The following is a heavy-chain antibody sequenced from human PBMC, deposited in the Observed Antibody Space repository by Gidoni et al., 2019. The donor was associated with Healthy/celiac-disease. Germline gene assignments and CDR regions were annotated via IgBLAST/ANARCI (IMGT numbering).Heavy chain of an antibody. CDR2: SKQDGSEK. D-gene: IGHD3-3*01. J-gene: IGHJ6*02. CDR1: GFTFSSYW. CDR3: ARDLNFWSGYLYGMDV. Sequence: EVQLVESGGGLVQPGGSLRLPCAASGFTFSSYWMSGVRQAPGKGLEWVANSKQDGSEKYYVDSVKGRFTISRDNAKNSLYLQMNSLGAEDTAVYYCARDLNFWSGYLYGMDVWGQGTTVTVSS. V-gene: IGHV3-7*01.